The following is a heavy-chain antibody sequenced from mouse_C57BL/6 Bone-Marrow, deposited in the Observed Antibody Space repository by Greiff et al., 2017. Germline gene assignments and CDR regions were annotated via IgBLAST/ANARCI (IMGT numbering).Heavy chain of an antibody. Sequence: EVMLVESGGDLVKPGGSLKLSCAASGFTFSSYGMSWVRQTPDKRLEWVATISSGGSYTYYPDSVKGRFTISRDNAKNTLYLEMSSLKSEDTAMYYCARLSMVTHDFDYWGQGTTLTVSS. V-gene: IGHV5-6*01. CDR3: ARLSMVTHDFDY. CDR1: GFTFSSYG. J-gene: IGHJ2*01. CDR2: ISSGGSYT. D-gene: IGHD2-2*01.